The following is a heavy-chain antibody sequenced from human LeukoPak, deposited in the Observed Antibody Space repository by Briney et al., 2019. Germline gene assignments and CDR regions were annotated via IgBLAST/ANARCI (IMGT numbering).Heavy chain of an antibody. V-gene: IGHV3-7*05. Sequence: PGGSLRLSCAASGFTFSNYGMSWVRQAPGKGLEWVATIKQDGTEKYYVNSVKGRLTISRDNAKNSLSLQMNSLRAEDTAVYYCARDLTGAGHYWGQGTLVTVSS. CDR3: ARDLTGAGHY. CDR1: GFTFSNYG. CDR2: IKQDGTEK. D-gene: IGHD1-1*01. J-gene: IGHJ4*02.